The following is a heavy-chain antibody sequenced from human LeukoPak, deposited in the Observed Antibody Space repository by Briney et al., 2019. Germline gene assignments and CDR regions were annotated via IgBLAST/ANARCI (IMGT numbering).Heavy chain of an antibody. J-gene: IGHJ4*02. D-gene: IGHD3-22*01. CDR1: GGSFSGYY. CDR3: ARLPVGYYYDSSGSFDY. V-gene: IGHV4-34*01. CDR2: INHSGST. Sequence: SETLSLTCAVYGGSFSGYYWSWIRQPPGKGLEWIGEINHSGSTNYNPSLKSRVTISVDTSKNQFSLKLSSVTAADTAVYYCARLPVGYYYDSSGSFDYWGQGTLVTVSS.